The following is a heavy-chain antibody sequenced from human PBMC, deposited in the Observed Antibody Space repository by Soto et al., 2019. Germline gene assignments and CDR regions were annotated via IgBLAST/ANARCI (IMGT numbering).Heavy chain of an antibody. CDR3: ARGGSYGDYGGDFDY. D-gene: IGHD4-17*01. J-gene: IGHJ4*02. CDR1: GGSISSGGYS. V-gene: IGHV4-30-2*01. CDR2: IYHSGST. Sequence: QLQLQESGSGLVKPSQTLSLTCAVSGGSISSGGYSWSWIRQPPGKGLEWIGYIYHSGSTYYNPSLKSRVTISVDRSKNQFSLKLSSVTAADTAVFYCARGGSYGDYGGDFDYWGQGTLVTVSS.